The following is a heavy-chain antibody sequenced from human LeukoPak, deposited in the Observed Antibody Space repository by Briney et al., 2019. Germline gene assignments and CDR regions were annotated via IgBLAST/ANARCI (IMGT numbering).Heavy chain of an antibody. CDR1: GGSISSSSYY. CDR3: ARDPYDFWSGSGWFDP. V-gene: IGHV4-39*07. J-gene: IGHJ5*02. Sequence: SETLSLTCTVSGGSISSSSYYWGWIRQPPGKGLEWIGRIYTSGSTNYNPSLKSRVTMSVDTSKNQFSLKLSSVTAADTAVYCCARDPYDFWSGSGWFDPWGQGTLVTVSS. D-gene: IGHD3-3*01. CDR2: IYTSGST.